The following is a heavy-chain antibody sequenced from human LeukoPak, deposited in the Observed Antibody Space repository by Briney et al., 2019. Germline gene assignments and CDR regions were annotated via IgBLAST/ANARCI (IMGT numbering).Heavy chain of an antibody. Sequence: SEALSLTCTVSGGSISRYYWSWIRQPPGKGLEWIGYFHYSGNTNYNPSLSSRISMSVDTSKNQFSLKLKSVTAADTAVYYCARRAAALDYWGQGTLVSVSS. CDR2: FHYSGNT. CDR1: GGSISRYY. CDR3: ARRAAALDY. J-gene: IGHJ4*02. D-gene: IGHD6-13*01. V-gene: IGHV4-59*08.